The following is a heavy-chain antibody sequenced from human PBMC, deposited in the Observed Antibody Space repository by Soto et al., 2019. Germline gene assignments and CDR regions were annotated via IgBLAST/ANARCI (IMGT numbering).Heavy chain of an antibody. CDR3: AIAGFGFPVNNYYFYF. V-gene: IGHV1-69*11. CDR2: IIPILGTA. CDR1: GGTFSSYA. D-gene: IGHD1-1*01. J-gene: IGHJ4*02. Sequence: QVQLVQSGAEVKKPGSSVKVSCKASGGTFSSYAISWVRQAPGPGLEWMGGIIPILGTANYAQKFQGRVTITADEATITAYMELRRLRPEDTALYYCAIAGFGFPVNNYYFYFWGQGTLVTDSS.